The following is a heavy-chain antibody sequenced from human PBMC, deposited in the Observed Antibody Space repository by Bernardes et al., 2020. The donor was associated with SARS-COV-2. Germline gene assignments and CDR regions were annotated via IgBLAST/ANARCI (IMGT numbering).Heavy chain of an antibody. Sequence: GGSLRLSCAASGFTFDDYAMHWVRQAPGKGLEWVSGISWNSGSIGYADSVKGRFTISRDNAKNSLYLQMNSLRAEDTALYYCAKDQWVDILTGYYHTSYGIDVWGQGTTVTVSS. CDR3: AKDQWVDILTGYYHTSYGIDV. V-gene: IGHV3-9*01. CDR1: GFTFDDYA. J-gene: IGHJ6*02. D-gene: IGHD3-9*01. CDR2: ISWNSGSI.